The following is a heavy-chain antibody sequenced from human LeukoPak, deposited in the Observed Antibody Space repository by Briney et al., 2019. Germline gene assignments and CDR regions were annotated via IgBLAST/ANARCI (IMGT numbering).Heavy chain of an antibody. D-gene: IGHD4-11*01. V-gene: IGHV4-59*08. J-gene: IGHJ4*02. Sequence: TSETLSLTCTVSGGSISSYYWSWIRQPPGKGLEWIGYIYYSGSTNYNPSLKSRVTISVDTSKNQFSLKLSSVTAADTAVYYCVRHGGTRVTLVQVYYFDYWGQGTLVTVSS. CDR2: IYYSGST. CDR3: VRHGGTRVTLVQVYYFDY. CDR1: GGSISSYY.